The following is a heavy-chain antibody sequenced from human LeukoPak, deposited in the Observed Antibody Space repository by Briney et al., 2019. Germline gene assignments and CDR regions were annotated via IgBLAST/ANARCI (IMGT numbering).Heavy chain of an antibody. J-gene: IGHJ5*01. CDR3: ARAYSSSWYDF. Sequence: GGSLRLSCAASGFTFSSYAMSWVRQAPGKGLEWVSGISSSGSGGSTYYADSVMGRFTISRDNSKTTLYPQINSVRAEDTAVYYCARAYSSSWYDFWGQGTLVTVSS. V-gene: IGHV3-23*01. CDR1: GFTFSSYA. CDR2: ISSSGSGGST. D-gene: IGHD6-13*01.